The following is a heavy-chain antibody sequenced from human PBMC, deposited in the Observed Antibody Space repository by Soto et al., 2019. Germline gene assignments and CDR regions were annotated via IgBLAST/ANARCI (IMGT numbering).Heavy chain of an antibody. CDR1: GFSFSGSA. CDR3: TRRQFYYFGLDV. CDR2: IRTDANTYAT. V-gene: IGHV3-73*01. J-gene: IGHJ6*02. D-gene: IGHD6-19*01. Sequence: GGSLRLSCAASGFSFSGSAIQWVRQAPGKGLEWVGRIRTDANTYATAYAASVAGRFTISRDDSRNTAYLQMNSLKTEDTAVYFCTRRQFYYFGLDVWGQGTLVTVSS.